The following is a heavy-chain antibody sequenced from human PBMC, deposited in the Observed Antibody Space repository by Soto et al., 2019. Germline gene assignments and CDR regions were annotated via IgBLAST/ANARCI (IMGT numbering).Heavy chain of an antibody. CDR1: GFTFSSYG. J-gene: IGHJ6*03. V-gene: IGHV3-30*18. Sequence: QVQLVESGGGVVQPGRSLRLSCAASGFTFSSYGMHWVRQAPGKGLEWVAVISYDGSNKYYADSVKGRFTISRDNSKNTLYLQMNSLRAEDTAVYYCAKDRSGCYQYYYYYMDVWGKGTTVTVSS. CDR2: ISYDGSNK. D-gene: IGHD3-10*01. CDR3: AKDRSGCYQYYYYYMDV.